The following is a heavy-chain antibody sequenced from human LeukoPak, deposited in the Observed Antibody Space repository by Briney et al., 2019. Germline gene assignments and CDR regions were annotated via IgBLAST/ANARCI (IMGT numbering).Heavy chain of an antibody. Sequence: SETLSLTCTVSGGSISSYYWSWIRQPAGKGLEWIGRIYTSGSTNYNPSLKSRVTMSVDTSKNQFSLKLSSVTAADTAVYYCAREGSGGFSSSWYGPIDYWGQGTLVTVSS. J-gene: IGHJ4*02. CDR1: GGSISSYY. CDR3: AREGSGGFSSSWYGPIDY. V-gene: IGHV4-4*07. D-gene: IGHD6-13*01. CDR2: IYTSGST.